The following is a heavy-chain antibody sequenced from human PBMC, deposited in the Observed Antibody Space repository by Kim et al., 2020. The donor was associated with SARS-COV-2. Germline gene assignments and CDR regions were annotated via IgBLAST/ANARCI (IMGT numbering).Heavy chain of an antibody. V-gene: IGHV3-30*01. CDR3: ARMGVAAAGTNYYGMDV. D-gene: IGHD6-13*01. Sequence: EKGRFTLSREKSKTTLYLQMNRLRAEDTAVYYCARMGVAAAGTNYYGMDVWGQGTTVTVSS. J-gene: IGHJ6*02.